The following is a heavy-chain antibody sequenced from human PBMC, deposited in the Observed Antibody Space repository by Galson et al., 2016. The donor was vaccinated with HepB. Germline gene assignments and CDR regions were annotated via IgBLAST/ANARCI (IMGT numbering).Heavy chain of an antibody. CDR2: ISSSSSYI. D-gene: IGHD5-18*01. CDR1: GFTFSTYS. V-gene: IGHV3-21*01. Sequence: SLRLSCAASGFTFSTYSMNWVRQVPGKGLEWVSSISSSSSYIYYGDSLKGRFTTSRDNVKNSLYLQMNSLRAEDTAVYYCARDRGIQLWSRDGFDYWGQGTLVTVSS. CDR3: ARDRGIQLWSRDGFDY. J-gene: IGHJ4*02.